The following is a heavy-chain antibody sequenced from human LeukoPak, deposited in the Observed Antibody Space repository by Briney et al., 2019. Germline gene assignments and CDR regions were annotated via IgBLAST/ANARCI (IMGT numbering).Heavy chain of an antibody. Sequence: SETLSLTCNVSGGSINSSYWSWIRQPAGKGLEWIGRIYSSGSTNYNPSLKSRVSILVDTSKNQFSLRLRSVTAADTAIYYCAKHPQSGVSSDYLIPFDYWGQGTLVTVSS. CDR3: AKHPQSGVSSDYLIPFDY. CDR1: GGSINSSY. D-gene: IGHD3-22*01. CDR2: IYSSGST. V-gene: IGHV4-4*07. J-gene: IGHJ4*02.